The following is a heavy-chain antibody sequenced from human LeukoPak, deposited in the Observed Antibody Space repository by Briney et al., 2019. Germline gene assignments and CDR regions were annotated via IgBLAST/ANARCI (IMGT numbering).Heavy chain of an antibody. CDR1: GFTFSSHA. Sequence: GRSLRLSCAASGFTFSSHAMHWVRQAPGKGLEWVAVISYDGSNKYYADSVKGRFTISRDNSKNTLYLQMNSLRAEDTAVYYCAREKGRDGITGFDPWGQGTLVTVSS. J-gene: IGHJ5*02. CDR2: ISYDGSNK. D-gene: IGHD1-14*01. V-gene: IGHV3-30-3*01. CDR3: AREKGRDGITGFDP.